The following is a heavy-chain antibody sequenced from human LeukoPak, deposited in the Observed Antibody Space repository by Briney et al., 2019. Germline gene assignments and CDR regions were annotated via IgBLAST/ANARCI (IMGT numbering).Heavy chain of an antibody. CDR1: GGTFSSYA. D-gene: IGHD5-12*01. Sequence: ASVKVSCKASGGTFSSYAISWVRQAPGQGLEWMGWISVYNGNTNYAQKLQGRVTMTTDTSTSTAYMELRSLRSDDTAVYYCARDQVRKSSLRLPDYWGQGTLVTVSS. J-gene: IGHJ4*02. CDR2: ISVYNGNT. V-gene: IGHV1-18*01. CDR3: ARDQVRKSSLRLPDY.